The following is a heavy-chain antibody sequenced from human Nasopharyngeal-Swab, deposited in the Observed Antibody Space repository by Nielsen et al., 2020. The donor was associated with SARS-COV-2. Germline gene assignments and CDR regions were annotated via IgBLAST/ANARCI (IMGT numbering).Heavy chain of an antibody. J-gene: IGHJ4*02. CDR3: AREGSYRDFDY. Sequence: WIRQPPGKGLEWVANIKQDGSEKYYVDSVKGRFTISRDNAKNSLYLQMNSLRAEDTALYHCAREGSYRDFDYWGQGTLVTVSS. D-gene: IGHD1-26*01. CDR2: IKQDGSEK. V-gene: IGHV3-7*03.